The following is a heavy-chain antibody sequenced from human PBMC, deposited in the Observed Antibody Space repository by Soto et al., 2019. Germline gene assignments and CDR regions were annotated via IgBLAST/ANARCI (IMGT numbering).Heavy chain of an antibody. CDR2: INPNSGGT. J-gene: IGHJ6*02. V-gene: IGHV1-2*04. D-gene: IGHD3-3*01. CDR3: ARGHYDFWSGPMYHYYGMDV. CDR1: GYTFTGYY. Sequence: ASVKVSCNASGYTFTGYYMHWVRQAPGQGLEWMGWINPNSGGTNYAQKFQGWVTMTRDTSISTAYMELSRLRSDDTAVYYCARGHYDFWSGPMYHYYGMDVWGQGTTVTVSS.